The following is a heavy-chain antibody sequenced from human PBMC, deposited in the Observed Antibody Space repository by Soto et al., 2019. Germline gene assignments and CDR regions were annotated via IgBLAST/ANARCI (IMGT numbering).Heavy chain of an antibody. J-gene: IGHJ5*02. V-gene: IGHV3-74*01. CDR1: GFTFSSYW. CDR3: ARGPYCISTSCYDWFDP. CDR2: ISSDGSST. D-gene: IGHD2-2*01. Sequence: PGGSLKLSCAASGFTFSSYWMHWVRQAPGKGLVWVSRISSDGSSTTYADSVKGRFTISRDNAKNTLYMKMDSLRAEDTGVYYCARGPYCISTSCYDWFDPWGQGTLVTVSS.